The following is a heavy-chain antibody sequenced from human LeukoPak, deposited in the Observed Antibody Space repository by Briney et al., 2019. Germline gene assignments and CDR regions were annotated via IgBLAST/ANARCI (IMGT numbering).Heavy chain of an antibody. D-gene: IGHD3-10*01. CDR2: IRYDGNDK. CDR3: AKDLMRDRWFGES. CDR1: GFTVDDFG. J-gene: IGHJ5*02. Sequence: GGSLRLSCAASGFTVDDFGMSWVRQAPGKGLEWVAFIRYDGNDKFYAKSVKGRFTISRDTSRNTLYLQMNSLRLEDTAVYYCAKDLMRDRWFGESWGQGTLVTVSS. V-gene: IGHV3-30*02.